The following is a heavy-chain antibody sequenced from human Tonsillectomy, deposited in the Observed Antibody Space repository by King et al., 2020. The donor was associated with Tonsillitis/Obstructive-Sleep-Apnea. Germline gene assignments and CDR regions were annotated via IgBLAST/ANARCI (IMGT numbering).Heavy chain of an antibody. CDR2: ISAYHGKS. CDR1: GYTFTSYG. CDR3: ARDWETKYYMDV. D-gene: IGHD1-26*01. Sequence: VQLVESGAEVKKPGASVKVSCKASGYTFTSYGISWVRQAPGQGLEWMGWISAYHGKSNYAPKVQGIVTMTTDTSTSTAYMELRSLRSDDTAVYYCARDWETKYYMDVWGKGTTVTVSS. J-gene: IGHJ6*03. V-gene: IGHV1-18*01.